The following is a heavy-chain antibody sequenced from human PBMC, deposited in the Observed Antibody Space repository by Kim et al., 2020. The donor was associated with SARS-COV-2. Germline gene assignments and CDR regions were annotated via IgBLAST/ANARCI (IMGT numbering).Heavy chain of an antibody. Sequence: GGSLRLSCAASGFTFSSYWMHWVRQAPGKGLVWVSRINSDGSSTSYADSVKGRFTISRDNAKNTLYLQMNSLRAEDTAVYYCARVRPADDYYYYGMDVWGQGTTVPVSS. V-gene: IGHV3-74*01. CDR1: GFTFSSYW. D-gene: IGHD3-3*01. CDR2: INSDGSST. CDR3: ARVRPADDYYYYGMDV. J-gene: IGHJ6*02.